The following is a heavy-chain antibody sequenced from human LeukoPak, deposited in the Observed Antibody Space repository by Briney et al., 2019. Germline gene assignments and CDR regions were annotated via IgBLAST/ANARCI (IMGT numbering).Heavy chain of an antibody. CDR1: GGSISSGVYY. CDR2: IYYNGGT. V-gene: IGHV4-31*03. Sequence: TLSLTCTVSGGSISSGVYYWSWIRQHPGKGLEWIGYIYYNGGTYYNPSLKSRVTISVDTSKNQFSLKLSSVTAADTAVYYCARGGDFYGDYNWFDPWGQGTLVTVSS. D-gene: IGHD4-17*01. CDR3: ARGGDFYGDYNWFDP. J-gene: IGHJ5*02.